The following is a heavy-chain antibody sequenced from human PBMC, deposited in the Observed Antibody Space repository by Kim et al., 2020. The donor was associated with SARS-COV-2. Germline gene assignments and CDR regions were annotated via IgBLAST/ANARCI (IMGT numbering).Heavy chain of an antibody. V-gene: IGHV3-53*01. CDR1: GFTVSSNY. CDR3: ARGALIVGSGEPDY. Sequence: GGSLRLSCAASGFTVSSNYMSWVRQAPGKGLEWVSVIYSGGSTYYADSVKGRFTISRDNSKNTLYLQMNSLRAEDTAVYYCARGALIVGSGEPDYWGQGTLVTVSS. CDR2: IYSGGST. D-gene: IGHD3-3*01. J-gene: IGHJ4*02.